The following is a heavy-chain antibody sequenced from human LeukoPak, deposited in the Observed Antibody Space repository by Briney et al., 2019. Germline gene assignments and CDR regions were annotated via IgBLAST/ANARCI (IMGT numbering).Heavy chain of an antibody. V-gene: IGHV4-38-2*01. CDR1: GYSISSGYY. CDR3: ARSQLDQVADY. J-gene: IGHJ4*02. CDR2: IYHSGST. Sequence: PSETLSLTCAVSGYSISSGYYWGWIRQPPGKGLEWIGSIYHSGSTYYNPSLKSRVTISVDTSKNRFSLKLSFVTAADTAVYYCARSQLDQVADYWGKGTLVTVSS. D-gene: IGHD1-1*01.